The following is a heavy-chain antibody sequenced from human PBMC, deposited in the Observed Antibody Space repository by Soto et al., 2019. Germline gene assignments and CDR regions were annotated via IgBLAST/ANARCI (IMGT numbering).Heavy chain of an antibody. Sequence: QITLRESGPALVKPTQTLTLTCTVSGFSLTNDGVGVGWVRQPPGKALEWLTLVYWDDDERYSRSLQSRLTIRRDTSRNKVVVTLTNVDPVGTATYYCVRQDSRGRYLDFWGQGILVTVSS. CDR3: VRQDSRGRYLDF. CDR2: VYWDDDE. D-gene: IGHD2-15*01. V-gene: IGHV2-5*02. J-gene: IGHJ4*02. CDR1: GFSLTNDGVG.